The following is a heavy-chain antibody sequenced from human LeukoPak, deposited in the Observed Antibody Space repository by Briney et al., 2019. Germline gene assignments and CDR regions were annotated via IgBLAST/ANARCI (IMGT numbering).Heavy chain of an antibody. D-gene: IGHD2-21*01. CDR1: GFTLSSFE. CDR2: ISSSGRTI. J-gene: IGHJ4*02. Sequence: GGSLRLSCAASGFTLSSFEMNWVRQAPGKGLEWVSYISSSGRTIYYADSVKGRFTISRDNAKNSLYLQMNSLRAEDAAVYFCAKAPVTSCRGAYCYPFDSWGQGTLVTVSS. CDR3: AKAPVTSCRGAYCYPFDS. V-gene: IGHV3-48*03.